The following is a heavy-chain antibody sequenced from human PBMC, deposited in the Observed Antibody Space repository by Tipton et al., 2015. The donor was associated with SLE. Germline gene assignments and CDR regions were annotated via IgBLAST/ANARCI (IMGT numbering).Heavy chain of an antibody. CDR2: INHSGST. CDR1: GGSFSGYY. Sequence: TLSLTCAVYGGSFSGYYWSWIRQPPGKGLEWIGEINHSGSTNYNPSLKSRVTISVDTPKNQFSLKLSSVTAADTAVYYCARGGNWGSWYFDLWSRGTLVTVSS. V-gene: IGHV4-34*01. CDR3: ARGGNWGSWYFDL. D-gene: IGHD7-27*01. J-gene: IGHJ2*01.